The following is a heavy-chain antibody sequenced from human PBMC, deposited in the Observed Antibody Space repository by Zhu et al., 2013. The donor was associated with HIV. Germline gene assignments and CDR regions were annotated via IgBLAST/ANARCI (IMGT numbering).Heavy chain of an antibody. CDR3: ARDRRTSQVVGASSLYGMDV. J-gene: IGHJ6*02. D-gene: IGHD2-15*01. CDR2: INPNSGGT. CDR1: GYTFTGYY. Sequence: VQLCSLGREVKKPGPSVKVSCKASGYTFTGYYMHWVRQAPGQGLEWMGWINPNSGGTNYAQKFQGRVTMTRDTSISTAYMELSRLRSDDTAVYYCARDRRTSQVVGASSLYGMDVWGQGTTVTVSS. V-gene: IGHV1-2*02.